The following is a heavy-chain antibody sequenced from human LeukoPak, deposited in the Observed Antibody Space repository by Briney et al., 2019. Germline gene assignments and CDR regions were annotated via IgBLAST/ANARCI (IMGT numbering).Heavy chain of an antibody. J-gene: IGHJ4*02. D-gene: IGHD3-22*01. CDR1: GFTFTAYH. V-gene: IGHV1-2*02. CDR2: INPNSGGT. CDR3: ARDLYHRYYDNSGYAFDY. Sequence: ASVKVSCKASGFTFTAYHMHWVRQAPGQGLEWMGWINPNSGGTNYAQKFQGRVTMTRDTSTSTVYMELSSLRSEDTAVYYCARDLYHRYYDNSGYAFDYWGQGTLVTVSS.